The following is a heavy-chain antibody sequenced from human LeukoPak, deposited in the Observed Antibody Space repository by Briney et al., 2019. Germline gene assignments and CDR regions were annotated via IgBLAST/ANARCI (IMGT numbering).Heavy chain of an antibody. CDR3: AKDREWLRYYYYYMDV. V-gene: IGHV3-48*01. CDR1: GFTFSNYW. D-gene: IGHD5-12*01. J-gene: IGHJ6*03. CDR2: ISSSSSTI. Sequence: GGSLRLSCAASGFTFSNYWMSWVRQAPGKGLEWVSYISSSSSTIYYADSVKGRFTISRDNAKNSLYLQMNSLRAEDTAVYYCAKDREWLRYYYYYMDVWGKGTTVTVSS.